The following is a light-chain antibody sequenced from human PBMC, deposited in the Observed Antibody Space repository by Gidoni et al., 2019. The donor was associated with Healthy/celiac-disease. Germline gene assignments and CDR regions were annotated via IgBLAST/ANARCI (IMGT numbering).Light chain of an antibody. CDR2: AAS. V-gene: IGKV1-39*01. CDR1: QSISSY. CDR3: QQSYSTLSWT. J-gene: IGKJ1*01. Sequence: DIQMTQSPSSLSASVGDRVTITCRASQSISSYLNWYQQKPGKAPKLLIYAASSLQSGVPSRGSGSGSGTDFTLTISSLQPEDFATYYCQQSYSTLSWTFGQGTKVEIK.